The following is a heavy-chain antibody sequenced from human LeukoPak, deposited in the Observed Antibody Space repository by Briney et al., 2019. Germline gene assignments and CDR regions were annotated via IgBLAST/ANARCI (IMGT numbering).Heavy chain of an antibody. Sequence: SETLSLTCTVSGGSISSSSYYWGWIRQPPGKGLEWIGSIYYSGSTYYNPSLKSRVTISVDTSKNQFSLKLSSVTAADTAVYYCARARGYCSSTSCSYFDYWGQGTLVTVSS. CDR3: ARARGYCSSTSCSYFDY. D-gene: IGHD2-2*01. CDR1: GGSISSSSYY. V-gene: IGHV4-39*07. CDR2: IYYSGST. J-gene: IGHJ4*02.